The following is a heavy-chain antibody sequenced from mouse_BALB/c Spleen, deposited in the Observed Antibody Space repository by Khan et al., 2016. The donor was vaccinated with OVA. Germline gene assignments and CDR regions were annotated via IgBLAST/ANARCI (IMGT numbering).Heavy chain of an antibody. V-gene: IGHV2-9*02. CDR3: ARYYGNYGWYFEV. CDR2: IWTGGST. D-gene: IGHD2-1*01. Sequence: QVQLKESGPGLVAPSQSLSITCTVSGFSLTSYGVHWVRQPPGKGLQWLGVIWTGGSTNYNSALMSRLSISKDNSKSQVFLKMNCLQTDDTAMYYYARYYGNYGWYFEVWGAGTTVTVSS. J-gene: IGHJ1*01. CDR1: GFSLTSYG.